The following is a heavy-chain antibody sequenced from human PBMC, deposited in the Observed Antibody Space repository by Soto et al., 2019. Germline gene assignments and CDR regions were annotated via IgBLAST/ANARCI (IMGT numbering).Heavy chain of an antibody. CDR1: GGSISSGGYY. Sequence: SETLSLTCTVSGGSISSGGYYWSWIRQHPGKGLEWIGYIYYSGSTYYNPSLKSRVTISVDTSKNQFSLKLSSVTAADTAVYYCARVPHIAAAWNNWFDPWGQGTLVTVSS. J-gene: IGHJ5*02. CDR2: IYYSGST. CDR3: ARVPHIAAAWNNWFDP. V-gene: IGHV4-31*03. D-gene: IGHD6-13*01.